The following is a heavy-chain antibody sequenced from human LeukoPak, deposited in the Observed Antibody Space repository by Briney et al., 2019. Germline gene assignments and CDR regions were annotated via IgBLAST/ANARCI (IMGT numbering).Heavy chain of an antibody. CDR2: ISSSSSYI. CDR1: EFTFSSYS. J-gene: IGHJ4*02. D-gene: IGHD3-10*01. Sequence: GGSLRLSCAASEFTFSSYSMNWVRQAPGKGLEWVSSISSSSSYIYYADSVKGRFTISRDNAKNSLYLQMNSLRAEDTAVYYCARDFGSGSYPYWGQGTLVTVSS. V-gene: IGHV3-21*01. CDR3: ARDFGSGSYPY.